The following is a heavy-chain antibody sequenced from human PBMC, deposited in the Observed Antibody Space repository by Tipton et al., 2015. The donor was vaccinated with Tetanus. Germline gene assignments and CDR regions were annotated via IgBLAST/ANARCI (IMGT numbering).Heavy chain of an antibody. J-gene: IGHJ4*02. Sequence: SLRLSCAASGFTVTSTYMAWVRQPPGKGLGWVSSIYSGSTTYYRDSVRGRFTISRDSSKNSFHLQLNNLRDEDTAIYFCARAPFDFSDYFDLWGQGTPVTVSS. V-gene: IGHV3-53*01. CDR1: GFTVTSTY. D-gene: IGHD6-19*01. CDR3: ARAPFDFSDYFDL. CDR2: IYSGSTT.